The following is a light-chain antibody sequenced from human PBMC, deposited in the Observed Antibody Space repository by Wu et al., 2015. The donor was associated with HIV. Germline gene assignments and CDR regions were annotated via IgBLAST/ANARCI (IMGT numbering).Light chain of an antibody. V-gene: IGKV3-11*01. Sequence: EIVLTQSPATLSLSPGERATLSCRASQSVGSYLAWYQKKPGQAPRLLIYNASDRATGIPARFSGSGSGTDFTLTISSLEPEDFAVYYCQQYNNWPPYTFGQGTKLEIK. CDR1: QSVGSY. J-gene: IGKJ2*01. CDR2: NAS. CDR3: QQYNNWPPYT.